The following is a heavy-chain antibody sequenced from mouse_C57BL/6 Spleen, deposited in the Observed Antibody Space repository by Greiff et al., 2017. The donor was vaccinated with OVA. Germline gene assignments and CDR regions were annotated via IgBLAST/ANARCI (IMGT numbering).Heavy chain of an antibody. Sequence: VKVVESGAELVRPGTSVKVSCKASGYAFTNYLIEWVKQRPGQGLEWIGVINPGSGGTNYNEKFKGKATLTADKSSSTAYMQLSSLTSEDSAVYFCARSDDYEIYAMDYWGQGTSVTVSS. V-gene: IGHV1-54*01. J-gene: IGHJ4*01. D-gene: IGHD2-4*01. CDR1: GYAFTNYL. CDR2: INPGSGGT. CDR3: ARSDDYEIYAMDY.